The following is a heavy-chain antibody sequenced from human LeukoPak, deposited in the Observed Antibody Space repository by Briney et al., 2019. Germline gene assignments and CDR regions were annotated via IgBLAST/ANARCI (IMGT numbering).Heavy chain of an antibody. CDR2: IYASGNT. CDR3: VKDGPLGSDF. Sequence: PSETLSLTCTISGASISTYYWSWIRQPAGKGLKWIGRIYASGNTYKNPSLESRVTMSVDTSNNQFTLNLTSVTGADTAMYYCVKDGPLGSDFWGQGTQVTVSS. CDR1: GASISTYY. D-gene: IGHD2-15*01. V-gene: IGHV4-4*07. J-gene: IGHJ4*02.